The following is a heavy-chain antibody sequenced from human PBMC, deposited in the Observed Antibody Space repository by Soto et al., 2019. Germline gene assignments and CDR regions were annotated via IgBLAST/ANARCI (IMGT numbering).Heavy chain of an antibody. CDR1: GFTFSSYS. Sequence: PGGSLRLSCAASGFTFSSYSMNWVRQAPGKGLEWVSSISSSSSYIYYADSVKGRFTISRDNAKNSLYLQMNSLRAEDTAVYYCARSVEPGAMGNWFDSWGPGTLVTVSS. D-gene: IGHD2-2*01. CDR3: ARSVEPGAMGNWFDS. J-gene: IGHJ5*01. CDR2: ISSSSSYI. V-gene: IGHV3-21*01.